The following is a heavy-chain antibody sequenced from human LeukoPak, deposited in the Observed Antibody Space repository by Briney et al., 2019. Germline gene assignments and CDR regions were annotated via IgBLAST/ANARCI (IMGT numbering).Heavy chain of an antibody. CDR3: AREARAVASDFDY. J-gene: IGHJ4*02. CDR1: GFTFSSYG. V-gene: IGHV3-7*01. Sequence: GGSLRLSCAASGFTFSSYGMHWVRQAPGKGLEWVANINQYVSEKYYVDSVKGRFTISRDNAKNSLYLQMNSLRAEDTAVYYCAREARAVASDFDYWGQGTLVTVSS. CDR2: INQYVSEK. D-gene: IGHD6-19*01.